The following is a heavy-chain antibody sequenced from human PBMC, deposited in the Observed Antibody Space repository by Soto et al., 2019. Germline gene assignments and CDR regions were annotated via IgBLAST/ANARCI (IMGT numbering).Heavy chain of an antibody. V-gene: IGHV3-23*01. J-gene: IGHJ2*01. Sequence: DVQLLESGGGLVQPGGSLRLSCAASGFTFRSYAMSWVRQAPGKGLERVSGISGSGISTHYADSVKGRFTVSRDNSKNTLYLQMNSLRAADTAVYNCAKEPVGPDWYFDLWGRGTLVTVSS. CDR2: ISGSGIST. CDR3: AKEPVGPDWYFDL. CDR1: GFTFRSYA.